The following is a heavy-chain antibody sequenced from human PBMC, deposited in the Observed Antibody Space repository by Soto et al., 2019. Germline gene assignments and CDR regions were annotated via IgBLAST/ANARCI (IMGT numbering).Heavy chain of an antibody. Sequence: GGSLRLSCFTSGFTFKDYYMGWIRQAPGKGLEWLSYISSTGDAVYYADSVKGRFTTSRDNTKNSLIMQMNSLSVEDSAVYYCARGSRQRFLEWLLFDYWRQGALVTVSS. CDR3: ARGSRQRFLEWLLFDY. CDR1: GFTFKDYY. V-gene: IGHV3-11*01. CDR2: ISSTGDAV. J-gene: IGHJ4*02. D-gene: IGHD3-3*01.